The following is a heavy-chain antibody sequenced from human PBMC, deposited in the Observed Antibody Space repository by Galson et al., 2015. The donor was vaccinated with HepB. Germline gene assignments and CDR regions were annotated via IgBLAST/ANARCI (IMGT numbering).Heavy chain of an antibody. J-gene: IGHJ3*02. V-gene: IGHV3-66*02. CDR1: GFTVSSNY. Sequence: SLRLSCAASGFTVSSNYMSWVRQAPGKGLEWVSVIYSGGSTYYADSVKGRFTISRDNSKNTLYLQMNSLRAEDTAVYYCARAFLLVGATMGDAFDIWGQGTMVTVSS. CDR3: ARAFLLVGATMGDAFDI. D-gene: IGHD1-26*01. CDR2: IYSGGST.